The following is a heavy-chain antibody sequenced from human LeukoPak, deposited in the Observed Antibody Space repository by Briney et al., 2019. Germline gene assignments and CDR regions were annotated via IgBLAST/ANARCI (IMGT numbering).Heavy chain of an antibody. V-gene: IGHV3-66*01. Sequence: GGSLRLSCAASGFTVSRNYMSWVRQAPGKGLEWVSVIYSGGSTYYADSVKGRFTISRDNSKNTLYLQMNSLRAEDTAVYYCARGGDGSGSTYPGYYFDYWGQGTLVTVSS. J-gene: IGHJ4*02. CDR2: IYSGGST. CDR3: ARGGDGSGSTYPGYYFDY. CDR1: GFTVSRNY. D-gene: IGHD3-10*01.